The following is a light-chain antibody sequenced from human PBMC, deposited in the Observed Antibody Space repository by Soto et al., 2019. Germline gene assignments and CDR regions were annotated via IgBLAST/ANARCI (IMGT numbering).Light chain of an antibody. J-gene: IGLJ2*01. V-gene: IGLV2-14*03. CDR1: SSDVGSHNY. CDR3: SSYTRSTTLVV. Sequence: QSALTQPASVSGSPGQSITISCTGTSSDVGSHNYVSWYQQHPGKTPKLMIYEVSHRPSGVSNRFSGSKSGNTASLTISGLQAEDEADYYCSSYTRSTTLVVFGGGTQLTVL. CDR2: EVS.